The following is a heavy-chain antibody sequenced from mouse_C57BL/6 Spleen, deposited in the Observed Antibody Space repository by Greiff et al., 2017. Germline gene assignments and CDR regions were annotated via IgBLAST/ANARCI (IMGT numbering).Heavy chain of an antibody. V-gene: IGHV1-62-2*01. D-gene: IGHD2-3*01. CDR1: GYTFTEYT. CDR2: FYPGSGSI. J-gene: IGHJ2*01. Sequence: QVQLQQSGAELVKPGASVKLSCKASGYTFTEYTIHWVKQRSGQGLEWIGWFYPGSGSIKYNEKFKDKATLTADKSSSTVYMELSSLTSEDSAVYFCARHEEVPRDGYYPFDYWGQGTTLTVSS. CDR3: ARHEEVPRDGYYPFDY.